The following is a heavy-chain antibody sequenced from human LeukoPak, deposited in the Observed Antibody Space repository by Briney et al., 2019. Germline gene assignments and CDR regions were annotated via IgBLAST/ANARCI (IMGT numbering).Heavy chain of an antibody. J-gene: IGHJ5*02. D-gene: IGHD4-17*01. Sequence: SETLSLXCTVSGASNSSYYWSWIRQPPGKGLEWIGYIYYSGSTNYNPSLKSRVTISVDTSKNQFSLKLSSVTAADTAVYYCAGDYGGGDWFDPWGQGTLVTVSS. CDR1: GASNSSYY. V-gene: IGHV4-59*01. CDR2: IYYSGST. CDR3: AGDYGGGDWFDP.